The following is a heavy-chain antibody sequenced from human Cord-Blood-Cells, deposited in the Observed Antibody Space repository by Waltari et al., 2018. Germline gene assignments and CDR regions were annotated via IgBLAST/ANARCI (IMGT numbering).Heavy chain of an antibody. D-gene: IGHD6-13*01. V-gene: IGHV1-69*18. CDR3: ARFSDRTAALYYGMDV. CDR2: IITIFGTA. Sequence: QVQLVQSGAEVKTPGSSVKVSCKASGGTFSSYAISWVRQAPGQGLEWMGRIITIFGTANYAQKFQGRVTITADESTSTAYMELSSLGSEETAVYYCARFSDRTAALYYGMDVWGQGTTVTVSS. J-gene: IGHJ6*02. CDR1: GGTFSSYA.